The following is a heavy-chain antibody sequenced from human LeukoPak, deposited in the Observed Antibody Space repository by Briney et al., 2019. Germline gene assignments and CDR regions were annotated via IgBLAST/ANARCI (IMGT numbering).Heavy chain of an antibody. Sequence: PSETLSLTCTVSGDPLSSSLYFWGWIRQPPGKGLEWIGNIFYSGIAYYNPSLESRVTISVDTSKNQFSLDLSSVTAADTAVYYCARQKCTSTSCLTKNAFDIWGQGTMVTVSS. CDR1: GDPLSSSLYF. CDR3: ARQKCTSTSCLTKNAFDI. CDR2: IFYSGIA. D-gene: IGHD2-2*01. J-gene: IGHJ3*02. V-gene: IGHV4-39*01.